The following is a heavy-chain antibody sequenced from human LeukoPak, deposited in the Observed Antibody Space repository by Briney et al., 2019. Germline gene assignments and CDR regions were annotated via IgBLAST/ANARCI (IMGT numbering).Heavy chain of an antibody. D-gene: IGHD3-10*01. Sequence: SETLSLTCTVSGGSISSSSYYWGWIRQPPGKGLEWIGEINHSGSTNYNPSLKSRVTISVDTSKNQFSLKLSSVTAADTAVYYCARAGRGDAFDIWGQGTMVTVSS. V-gene: IGHV4-39*07. CDR1: GGSISSSSYY. CDR2: INHSGST. J-gene: IGHJ3*02. CDR3: ARAGRGDAFDI.